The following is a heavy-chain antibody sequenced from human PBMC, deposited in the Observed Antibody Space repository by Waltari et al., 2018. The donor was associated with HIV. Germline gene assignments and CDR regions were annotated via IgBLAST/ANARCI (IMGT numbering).Heavy chain of an antibody. V-gene: IGHV4-59*01. CDR2: IYYSGST. CDR1: GGSISSYY. J-gene: IGHJ4*02. D-gene: IGHD3-10*01. CDR3: AREGGITMVRGVPGYFDY. Sequence: QVQLQESGPGLVKPSETLSLTCTVSGGSISSYYWSWIRQPPGKGLEWIGYIYYSGSTNYNPSLKRRVTISVDTSKNQFSLKLSSVTAADTAVYYCAREGGITMVRGVPGYFDYWGQGTLVTVSS.